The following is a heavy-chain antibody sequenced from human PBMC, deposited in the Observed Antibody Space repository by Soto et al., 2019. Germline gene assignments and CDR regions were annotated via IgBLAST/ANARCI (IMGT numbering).Heavy chain of an antibody. CDR3: ARGRYGDY. D-gene: IGHD1-1*01. Sequence: QVHLVQSGAEVQKPGASVKVSCKGSGYGFTTYGITWVRQAPGQGLEWMAWISAHNGNTNYAQKLQGRVTVTRDTSTSTAYMELRGLRSDDTAVYYCARGRYGDYWGQGALVTVSS. J-gene: IGHJ4*02. CDR1: GYGFTTYG. V-gene: IGHV1-18*01. CDR2: ISAHNGNT.